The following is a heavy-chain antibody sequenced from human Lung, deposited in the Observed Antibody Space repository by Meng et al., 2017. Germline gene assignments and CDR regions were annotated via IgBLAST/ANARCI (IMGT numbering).Heavy chain of an antibody. Sequence: VGAGGGLLRTGGALRVSCAASGIPSRTDWMHRARQATGKVLEWVSRIPGDGSSTIYADSEHGRFTMFRDNAKNTLSLQMNSLRAEETAVYYCARGGVPTDDWGQGTLVTVSS. CDR1: GIPSRTDW. D-gene: IGHD5-12*01. J-gene: IGHJ4*02. V-gene: IGHV3-74*01. CDR3: ARGGVPTDD. CDR2: IPGDGSST.